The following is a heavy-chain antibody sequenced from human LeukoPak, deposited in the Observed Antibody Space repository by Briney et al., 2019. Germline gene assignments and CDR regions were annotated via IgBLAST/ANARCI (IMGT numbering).Heavy chain of an antibody. D-gene: IGHD3-9*01. CDR1: GGSISSYY. J-gene: IGHJ4*02. V-gene: IGHV4-59*01. CDR3: ARVRRELRYFDWFGYYFDY. CDR2: IYYSGST. Sequence: SQTLSLTCTVSGGSISSYYWSWIRQPPGKGLEWIGYIYYSGSTNYNPSLKSRVTISVDTSKNQFSLKLSSVTAADTAVYYCARVRRELRYFDWFGYYFDYWGQGTLVTVSS.